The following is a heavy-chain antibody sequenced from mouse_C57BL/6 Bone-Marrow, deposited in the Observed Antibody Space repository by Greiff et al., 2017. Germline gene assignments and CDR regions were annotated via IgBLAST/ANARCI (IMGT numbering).Heavy chain of an antibody. D-gene: IGHD2-5*01. CDR2: ISSGGSYT. CDR3: ARQDYYSNFFAY. CDR1: GFTFSSYG. J-gene: IGHJ3*01. Sequence: EVKLVESGGDLVKPGGSLKLSCAASGFTFSSYGMSWVRQTPDKRLEWVATISSGGSYTYYPDSVKGRFTISRDNAKNTLYLQMSSLKSEDTAMYYCARQDYYSNFFAYWGQGTLVTVSA. V-gene: IGHV5-6*01.